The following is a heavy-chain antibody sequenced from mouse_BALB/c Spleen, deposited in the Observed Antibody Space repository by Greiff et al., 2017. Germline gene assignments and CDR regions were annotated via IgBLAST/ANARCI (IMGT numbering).Heavy chain of an antibody. D-gene: IGHD1-1*01. CDR1: GFTFNTYA. CDR2: IRSKSNNYAT. Sequence: EVQLVESGGGLVQPKGSLKLSCAASGFTFNTYAMNWVRQAPGKGLEWVARIRSKSNNYATYYADSVKDRFTISRDDSQSMLYLQMNNLKTEDTAMYYCVRFIWGAWFAYWGQGTLVTVSA. V-gene: IGHV10-1*02. J-gene: IGHJ3*01. CDR3: VRFIWGAWFAY.